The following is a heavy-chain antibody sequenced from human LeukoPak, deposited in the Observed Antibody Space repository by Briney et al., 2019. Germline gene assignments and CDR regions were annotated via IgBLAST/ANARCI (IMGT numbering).Heavy chain of an antibody. CDR3: ARAPWGSNWFDP. D-gene: IGHD7-27*01. J-gene: IGHJ5*02. V-gene: IGHV1-2*02. CDR1: GYTFTGYY. CDR2: INPNSGGT. Sequence: ASVKVSCKASGYTFTGYYMHWVRQAPGQGLEWMGWINPNSGGTNYAQKFQGRVTMTRDTSISTAYMELSRLRSDDTAVYYCARAPWGSNWFDPWGQGTLVTVSS.